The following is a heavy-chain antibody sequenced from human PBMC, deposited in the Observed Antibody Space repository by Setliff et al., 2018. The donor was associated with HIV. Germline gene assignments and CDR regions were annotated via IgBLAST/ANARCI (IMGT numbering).Heavy chain of an antibody. Sequence: GGSLRLSCAASGFTFDDYTMHWVRQAPGKGLEWVSFINWDGSSTSYGDSVKGRFTISRDNAKNTVYLQMDSLRAEDTAVYYCATLHHDVSTGRAHYFDYWGQGTLVTAPQ. CDR1: GFTFDDYT. V-gene: IGHV3-43*01. D-gene: IGHD3-9*01. CDR3: ATLHHDVSTGRAHYFDY. J-gene: IGHJ4*02. CDR2: INWDGSST.